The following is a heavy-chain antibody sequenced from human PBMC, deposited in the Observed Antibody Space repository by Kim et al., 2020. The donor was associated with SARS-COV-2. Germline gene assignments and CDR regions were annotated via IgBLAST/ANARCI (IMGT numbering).Heavy chain of an antibody. V-gene: IGHV3-21*01. J-gene: IGHJ6*03. CDR1: GFTFSSYS. Sequence: GGSLRLSCAASGFTFSSYSMNWVRQAPGKGLEWVSSISSSSSYIYYADSVKGRFTISRDNAKNSLYLQMNSLRAEDTAVYYCAREYGDSSYYYYYMDVWGKGTTVTVSS. D-gene: IGHD4-17*01. CDR3: AREYGDSSYYYYYMDV. CDR2: ISSSSSYI.